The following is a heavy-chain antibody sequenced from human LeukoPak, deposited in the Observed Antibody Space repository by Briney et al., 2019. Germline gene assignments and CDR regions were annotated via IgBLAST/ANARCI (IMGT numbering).Heavy chain of an antibody. D-gene: IGHD5-24*01. CDR2: INPKSGGK. V-gene: IGHV1-2*02. Sequence: GASVKVSCKASGYIFTAYYIHWVRQAPGQGLEWMGWINPKSGGKNHAQKFQGRVTMTRHTSISTAYMDLSRLRSDDTSVYYCAAGGVGMATQMPFDYWGQGTLVTVSS. CDR3: AAGGVGMATQMPFDY. CDR1: GYIFTAYY. J-gene: IGHJ4*02.